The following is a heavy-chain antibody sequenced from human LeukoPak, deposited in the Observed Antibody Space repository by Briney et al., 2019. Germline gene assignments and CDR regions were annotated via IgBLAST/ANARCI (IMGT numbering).Heavy chain of an antibody. Sequence: PSETLSLTCTVSGGSINTYYWSWIRQPAGKGLEWIGRIYSTGITTYNPSLKGRVTMSVDTSKNQFSLKLSSVTDADTAVYYCARPQAGLGWFDPWGQGIMVAVSS. V-gene: IGHV4-4*07. CDR2: IYSTGIT. CDR1: GGSINTYY. J-gene: IGHJ5*02. CDR3: ARPQAGLGWFDP.